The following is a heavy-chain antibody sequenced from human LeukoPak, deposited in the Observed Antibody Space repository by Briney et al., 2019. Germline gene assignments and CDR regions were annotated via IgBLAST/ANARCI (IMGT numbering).Heavy chain of an antibody. V-gene: IGHV4-59*01. J-gene: IGHJ4*02. CDR3: ARWGRSSSSWAPV. D-gene: IGHD6-13*01. CDR2: IYYSGST. CDR1: GGSISSYY. Sequence: SETLSLTCTVSGGSISSYYWSWIRQPPGKGLEWIGYIYYSGSTNYNPSLKSRVTISVDTSKNQFSLKLSSVTAADTAVYYCARWGRSSSSWAPVWGQGTLVTVSS.